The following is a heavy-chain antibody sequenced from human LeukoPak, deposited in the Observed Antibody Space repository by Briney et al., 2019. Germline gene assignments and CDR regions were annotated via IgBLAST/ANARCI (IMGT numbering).Heavy chain of an antibody. Sequence: PGGSLGLSCAASGFTFSSYGMHWVRQAPGKGLEWVAVIWYDGSNKYYADSVKGRFTISRDNSKNTLYLQMNSLRAEDTAVYYCARDGSGTIVVVPAAPDYWGQGTLVTVSS. D-gene: IGHD2-2*01. V-gene: IGHV3-33*01. CDR2: IWYDGSNK. CDR3: ARDGSGTIVVVPAAPDY. CDR1: GFTFSSYG. J-gene: IGHJ4*02.